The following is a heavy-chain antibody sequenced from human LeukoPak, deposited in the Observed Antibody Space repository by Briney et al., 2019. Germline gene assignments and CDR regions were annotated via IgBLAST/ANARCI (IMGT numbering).Heavy chain of an antibody. Sequence: SGGSLRLSWAASGFIFSCYAMSWVRKAPGKGLGWVSAISGSGGSTYYADSVKDRFTISRDNSKNTLYLQMNSLRAEDTAVYYFAKGYYSGSGPPAYWGQGTLVTVSS. CDR2: ISGSGGST. CDR3: AKGYYSGSGPPAY. D-gene: IGHD3-10*01. CDR1: GFIFSCYA. J-gene: IGHJ4*02. V-gene: IGHV3-23*01.